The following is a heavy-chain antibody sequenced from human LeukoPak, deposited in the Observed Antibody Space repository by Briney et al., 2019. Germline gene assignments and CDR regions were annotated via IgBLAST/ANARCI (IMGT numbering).Heavy chain of an antibody. CDR1: GFTFEDYA. CDR2: ISGDGGHT. Sequence: PGGSLRLSCAASGFTFEDYAMHWVRQVPGKGLEWVSFISGDGGHTYYRDSVKGRFTISRDNSKSSLYLQMNSLKTEDTALYSCAKSRLSGWSGDNWFDPWGQGTLVTVSS. J-gene: IGHJ5*02. V-gene: IGHV3-43*02. CDR3: AKSRLSGWSGDNWFDP. D-gene: IGHD6-19*01.